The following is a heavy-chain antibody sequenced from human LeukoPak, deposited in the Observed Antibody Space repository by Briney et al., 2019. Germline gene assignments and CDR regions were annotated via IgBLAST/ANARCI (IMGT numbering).Heavy chain of an antibody. V-gene: IGHV1-2*02. D-gene: IGHD2/OR15-2a*01. J-gene: IGHJ4*02. CDR1: GYTFSDYY. CDR3: STDDKYCTTSTCGDS. CDR2: IIPNSGGT. Sequence: ASVKVSCRTSGYTFSDYYLHWVRQAPGQGLEWMGYIIPNSGGTTYAQKFQGRVTMTRDALISAAYLDLSGLRSYRKAVYYCSTDDKYCTTSTCGDSWGQGTLDTVST.